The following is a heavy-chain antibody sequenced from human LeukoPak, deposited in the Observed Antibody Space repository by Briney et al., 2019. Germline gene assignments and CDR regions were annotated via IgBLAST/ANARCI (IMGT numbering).Heavy chain of an antibody. CDR1: GFTFSSYA. D-gene: IGHD3-3*01. CDR3: AKGLGFWSGYYTPFDY. J-gene: IGHJ4*02. V-gene: IGHV3-23*01. CDR2: ITASGGST. Sequence: GGSLRLSCAASGFTFSSYAMSWVRQTPGKGLEWVSGITASGGSTYNADSVKGRFTISRDNSINTLNLQMNNLRAEDTAIYYCAKGLGFWSGYYTPFDYWGQGSSVTVSS.